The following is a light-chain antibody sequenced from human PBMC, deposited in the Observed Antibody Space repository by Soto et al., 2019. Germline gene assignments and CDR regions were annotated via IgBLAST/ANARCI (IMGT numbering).Light chain of an antibody. V-gene: IGLV2-23*02. J-gene: IGLJ1*01. CDR3: CSYAGSSTEV. CDR1: SSDVGSYNL. Sequence: QSALTQPASVSGSPGQSITISCTGTSSDVGSYNLVPWYQQHPGKAPKLMIYEVSKRPSGVSNRFSGSKSGNTASLTISGLQAEDEADYYCCSYAGSSTEVFGTGTKLTVL. CDR2: EVS.